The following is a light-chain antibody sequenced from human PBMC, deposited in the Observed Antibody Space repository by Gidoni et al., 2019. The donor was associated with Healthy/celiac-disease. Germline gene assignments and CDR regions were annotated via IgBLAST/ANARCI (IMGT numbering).Light chain of an antibody. J-gene: IGLJ2*01. CDR2: DDS. V-gene: IGLV3-21*02. CDR3: QVWDSSSVV. CDR1: NIGSKS. Sequence: SYVLTQPPSVSGAPGPTARITGGGDNIGSKSVHWYQQKPGQAPVLVVYDDSDRPSGIPERFSGSNSVNTATLTISRFEAEDEADYYCQVWDSSSVVFGGGTKLTVL.